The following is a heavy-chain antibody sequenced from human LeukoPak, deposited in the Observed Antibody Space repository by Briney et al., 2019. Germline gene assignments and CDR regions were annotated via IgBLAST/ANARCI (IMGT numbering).Heavy chain of an antibody. CDR3: ARVSGWHCFDY. D-gene: IGHD6-19*01. V-gene: IGHV4-4*07. J-gene: IGHJ4*02. Sequence: PSETLSLTCNVSDGSISTYYWSWIRQPPGKGLEWIGRIYTSGSTNYNPSLKSRVTMSVDTSKNQFSLKLSSVTAADTAVYYCARVSGWHCFDYWGQGTLVTVSS. CDR2: IYTSGST. CDR1: DGSISTYY.